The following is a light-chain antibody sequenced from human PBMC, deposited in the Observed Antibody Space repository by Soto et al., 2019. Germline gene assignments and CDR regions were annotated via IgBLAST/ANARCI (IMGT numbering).Light chain of an antibody. CDR1: QSFSGTY. CDR3: QQSGSSST. J-gene: IGKJ5*01. V-gene: IGKV3-20*01. CDR2: GAS. Sequence: EVVLTQSPGTLSLSPGERATLSCRASQSFSGTYLAWYQQKPGQAPRLLIYGASIRATGIPDRFSGSGSGTDFALTISRLEPEDFAVYYCQQSGSSSTFGLGTRLEIK.